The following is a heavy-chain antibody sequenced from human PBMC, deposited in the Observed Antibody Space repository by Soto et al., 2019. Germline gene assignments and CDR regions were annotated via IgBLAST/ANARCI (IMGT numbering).Heavy chain of an antibody. V-gene: IGHV4-59*01. D-gene: IGHD3-10*01. J-gene: IGHJ4*02. Sequence: SETLSLTCTVSGGSISSYYWSWIRQPPGKGLEWIGYIYYSGSTNYNPSLKSRVTISVDTSKNQFSLKLSSVTAADTAMYYCARYWGFGVDYWGQGTLGTVS. CDR1: GGSISSYY. CDR3: ARYWGFGVDY. CDR2: IYYSGST.